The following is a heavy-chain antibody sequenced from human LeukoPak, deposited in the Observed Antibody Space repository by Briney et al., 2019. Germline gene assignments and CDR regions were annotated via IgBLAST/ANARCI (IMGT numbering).Heavy chain of an antibody. CDR2: IKSKTDGGTV. CDR3: IVSNYYSSGSYNFDS. CDR1: GFSFSSAW. D-gene: IGHD3-10*01. Sequence: MAGGSLRLSCAASGFSFSSAWMTWVRQPPGKGLEWVGRIKSKTDGGTVDYAAPVKDRFTISRDGSINTLYLQVNSLKTEDTAMYYCIVSNYYSSGSYNFDSWGQGTLVTVSS. J-gene: IGHJ4*02. V-gene: IGHV3-15*01.